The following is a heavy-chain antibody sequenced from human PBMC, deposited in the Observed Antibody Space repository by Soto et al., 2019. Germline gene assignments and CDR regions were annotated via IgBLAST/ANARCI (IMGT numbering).Heavy chain of an antibody. CDR1: GYTFTSYA. Sequence: ASVKVSCKASGYTFTSYAMHWVCQAPGQRLEWMGWINAGNGNTKYSQKFQGRVTITRDTSASTAYMELSSLRSEDTAVYYCASGLYGDPFSHLGDYWGQGTLVTVSS. V-gene: IGHV1-3*01. J-gene: IGHJ4*02. CDR3: ASGLYGDPFSHLGDY. D-gene: IGHD4-17*01. CDR2: INAGNGNT.